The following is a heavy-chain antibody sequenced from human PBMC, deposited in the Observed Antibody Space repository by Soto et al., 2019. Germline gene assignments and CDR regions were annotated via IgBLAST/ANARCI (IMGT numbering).Heavy chain of an antibody. CDR1: GFTFSSYA. Sequence: EVQLLESGGGLVQPGGFLRLSCAASGFTFSSYAMSWVRQAPGKGLEWVSAISGSGGSTYYADSVKGRFTISRDNSKNTLYLQMNSLRAEDTAVYYCAKEAKRWYSGYDPFDYWGQGTLVTVSS. CDR3: AKEAKRWYSGYDPFDY. D-gene: IGHD5-12*01. CDR2: ISGSGGST. J-gene: IGHJ4*02. V-gene: IGHV3-23*01.